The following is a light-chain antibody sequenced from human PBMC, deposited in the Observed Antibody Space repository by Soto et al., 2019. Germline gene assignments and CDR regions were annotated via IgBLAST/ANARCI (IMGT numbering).Light chain of an antibody. CDR2: LNNDGSH. CDR1: SGHSSYA. J-gene: IGLJ2*01. V-gene: IGLV4-69*01. Sequence: QPVLTQSPSASASLGASVKLTCTLSSGHSSYAIAWHQKQPGKGPRYLMDLNNDGSHSKGDGIPDRFSGSSSGAERYLIISSIQSEDEADYYCQTWGTGFQVFGGGTKLTVL. CDR3: QTWGTGFQV.